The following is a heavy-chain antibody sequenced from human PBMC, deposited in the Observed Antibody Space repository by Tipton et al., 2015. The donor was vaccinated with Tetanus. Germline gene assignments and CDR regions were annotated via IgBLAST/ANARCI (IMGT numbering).Heavy chain of an antibody. D-gene: IGHD6-25*01. CDR2: VSSTSSYI. V-gene: IGHV3-21*06. Sequence: SLRLSCEVSGFIYSSYTMNWVRQAPGKGLEWVASVSSTSSYIYYADSLKGRFTISRDNAKNSLHLQMNNLRAEDTAVYFCASGSALDYWGQGTLVTVSS. CDR1: GFIYSSYT. CDR3: ASGSALDY. J-gene: IGHJ4*02.